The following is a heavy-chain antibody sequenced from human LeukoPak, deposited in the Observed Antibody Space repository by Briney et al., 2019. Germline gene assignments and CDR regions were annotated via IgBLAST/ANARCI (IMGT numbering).Heavy chain of an antibody. CDR1: GFTFSNYG. J-gene: IGHJ4*02. V-gene: IGHV3-30*02. CDR2: VRYDETTK. CDR3: AKDIGRYDSSGSTFDY. D-gene: IGHD3-22*01. Sequence: GGSLRLSCAASGFTFSNYGMHWVRQAPGKGLEWVAFVRYDETTKFYADSVKGRFTISRDNSKTTLYLQMNSLRAEDTAVYYCAKDIGRYDSSGSTFDYWGQGTLVTVSS.